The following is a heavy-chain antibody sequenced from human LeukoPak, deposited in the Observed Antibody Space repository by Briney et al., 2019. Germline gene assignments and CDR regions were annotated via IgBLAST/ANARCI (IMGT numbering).Heavy chain of an antibody. CDR1: GITVSSNY. V-gene: IGHV3-66*01. D-gene: IGHD1-14*01. CDR2: IYSGGST. Sequence: GGSLRLSCAASGITVSSNYMSWVRQAPGKGLEWVSIIYSGGSTYYADSVKGRFTISRDNSKKTLYLQMNSLGAEDTAVYYCAVRVLGIPTFDYWGQGTLVTVSS. J-gene: IGHJ4*02. CDR3: AVRVLGIPTFDY.